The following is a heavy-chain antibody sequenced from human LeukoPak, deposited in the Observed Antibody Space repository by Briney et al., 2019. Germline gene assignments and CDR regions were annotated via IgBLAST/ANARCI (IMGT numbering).Heavy chain of an antibody. CDR2: IYYSGST. V-gene: IGHV4-39*01. D-gene: IGHD5-18*01. CDR3: ARGLDTAMVLDY. CDR1: GGSISSSSYY. Sequence: SETLSLTCTVSGGSISSSSYYWGWIRQPPGKGLEWIGSIYYSGSTYYNPSLKSRVTISVDTSKNQFSLKLSSVTAADTAVYYCARGLDTAMVLDYWGQGTLVTVSS. J-gene: IGHJ4*02.